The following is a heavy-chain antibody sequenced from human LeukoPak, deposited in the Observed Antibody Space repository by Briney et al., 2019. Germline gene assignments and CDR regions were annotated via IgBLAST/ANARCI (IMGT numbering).Heavy chain of an antibody. V-gene: IGHV3-66*01. D-gene: IGHD3-22*01. CDR3: ARGDYYDSSGYSQYFQH. CDR1: GFTVSSNY. J-gene: IGHJ1*01. Sequence: PGGSLRLSCAASGFTVSSNYMSWVRQAPGKGLEWVSVIYSGGSTYYADSVKGRFTISRDNSKNTLYLQMNSLKAEDTAVYYCARGDYYDSSGYSQYFQHWGQGTLVTVSS. CDR2: IYSGGST.